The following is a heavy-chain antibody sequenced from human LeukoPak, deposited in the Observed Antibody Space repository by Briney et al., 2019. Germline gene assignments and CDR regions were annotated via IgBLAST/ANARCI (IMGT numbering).Heavy chain of an antibody. D-gene: IGHD1-26*01. CDR3: AKDRAGYSIARGFDY. V-gene: IGHV3-48*03. J-gene: IGHJ4*02. CDR1: GFTSSSYE. CDR2: ISSSGSTI. Sequence: PGGSLRLSCAASGFTSSSYEMNWVRQAPGKGLEWVSYISSSGSTIYYADSVKGRFTISRDNAKNSLYLQMNSLRAEDAAVYYCAKDRAGYSIARGFDYWGQGTLVTVSS.